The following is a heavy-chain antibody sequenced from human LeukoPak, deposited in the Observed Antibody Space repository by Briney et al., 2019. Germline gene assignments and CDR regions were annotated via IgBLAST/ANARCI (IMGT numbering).Heavy chain of an antibody. D-gene: IGHD3-9*01. CDR3: ARHWLSGSVAFDI. Sequence: SETLSLTCTVSGGSISSGSYYWSWIRQPAGKGLEWIGRIYTSGSTNYNPSLKSRVTISVDTSKNQFSLKLSSVTAADTAVYYCARHWLSGSVAFDIWGQGTMVTVSS. V-gene: IGHV4-61*02. CDR2: IYTSGST. J-gene: IGHJ3*02. CDR1: GGSISSGSYY.